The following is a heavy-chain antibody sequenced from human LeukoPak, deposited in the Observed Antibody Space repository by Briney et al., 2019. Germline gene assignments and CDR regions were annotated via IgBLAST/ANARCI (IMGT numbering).Heavy chain of an antibody. D-gene: IGHD3-10*01. V-gene: IGHV3-74*01. CDR2: INPDGSTT. Sequence: GGSLRLSCAASKFAFSSYWMHWVRQAPGKGLVWVSRINPDGSTTNYADSVKGRFTISRDNAKNTLYLQMNSLRAEDTAVYYCARVLLGSWDWFDPWGQGTLVTVSS. CDR3: ARVLLGSWDWFDP. J-gene: IGHJ5*02. CDR1: KFAFSSYW.